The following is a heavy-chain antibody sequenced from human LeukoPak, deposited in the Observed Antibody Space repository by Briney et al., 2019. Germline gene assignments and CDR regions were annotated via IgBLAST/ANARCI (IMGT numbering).Heavy chain of an antibody. Sequence: GGSLRLSCAASGFTFSSYSMNWVRQAPGKGLEWVSSISSSSSYIYYADSVKGRYTISRDNAKNSLYLQMNSLRAEDTAVYYCARESLNPRGIVVVPAAIDYWGQGTLVTVSS. V-gene: IGHV3-21*01. D-gene: IGHD2-2*01. CDR1: GFTFSSYS. CDR3: ARESLNPRGIVVVPAAIDY. J-gene: IGHJ4*02. CDR2: ISSSSSYI.